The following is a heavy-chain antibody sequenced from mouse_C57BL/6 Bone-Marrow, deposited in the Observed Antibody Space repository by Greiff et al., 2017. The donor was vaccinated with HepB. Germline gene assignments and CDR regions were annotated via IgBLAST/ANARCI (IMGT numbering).Heavy chain of an antibody. Sequence: DVKLVESGGGLVKPGGSLKLSCAASGFTFSSYAMSWVRQTPEKRLEWVATISDGGSYTYYPDNVKGRFTISRDNAKNNLYLQMSHLKSEDTAMYYCARDGNSVTGYFDYWGQGTTLTVSS. D-gene: IGHD2-12*01. J-gene: IGHJ2*01. V-gene: IGHV5-4*01. CDR3: ARDGNSVTGYFDY. CDR1: GFTFSSYA. CDR2: ISDGGSYT.